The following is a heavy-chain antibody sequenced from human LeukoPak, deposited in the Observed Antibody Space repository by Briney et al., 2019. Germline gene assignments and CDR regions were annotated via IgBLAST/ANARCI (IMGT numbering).Heavy chain of an antibody. CDR1: GFTFSTYG. Sequence: GRSLRLSCAASGFTFSTYGMHWVRQAPGKGLEWVAAISYDGSNKFYGDSVKGRFTISRDNAKNSLYLQMSSLRAEDTAVYYCTRDPTQYLRYGYFDYWGQGTLVTVSS. CDR3: TRDPTQYLRYGYFDY. D-gene: IGHD4-11*01. V-gene: IGHV3-30*03. J-gene: IGHJ4*02. CDR2: ISYDGSNK.